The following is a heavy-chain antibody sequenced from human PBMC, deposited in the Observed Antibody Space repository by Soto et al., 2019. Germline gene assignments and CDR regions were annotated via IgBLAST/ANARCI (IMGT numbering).Heavy chain of an antibody. V-gene: IGHV5-51*01. Sequence: PGESLKISCTGSGYSFTSYWIGWVRQMPGKGLEWMGIIYPGDSDTRYSPSFQGQVTISADKSISTAYLQWSSLKASDTAMYYCARCLNDFWSGYYYYYGMDVWGQGTTVTVSS. CDR1: GYSFTSYW. CDR2: IYPGDSDT. CDR3: ARCLNDFWSGYYYYYGMDV. D-gene: IGHD3-3*01. J-gene: IGHJ6*02.